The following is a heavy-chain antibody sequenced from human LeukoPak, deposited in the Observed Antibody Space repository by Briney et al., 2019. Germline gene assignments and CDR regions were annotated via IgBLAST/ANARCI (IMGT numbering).Heavy chain of an antibody. V-gene: IGHV4-59*11. CDR2: IYYSGST. Sequence: SETLTLTCTVSGGSISSHYWSWIRQPPGKGLEWIGYIYYSGSTNYNPSLKSRVTISVDTSKNQFSLKLSSVTAADTAVYYCARVPEYYYDSSGYYYPRGYFDYWGQGTLVTVSS. CDR3: ARVPEYYYDSSGYYYPRGYFDY. J-gene: IGHJ4*02. D-gene: IGHD3-22*01. CDR1: GGSISSHY.